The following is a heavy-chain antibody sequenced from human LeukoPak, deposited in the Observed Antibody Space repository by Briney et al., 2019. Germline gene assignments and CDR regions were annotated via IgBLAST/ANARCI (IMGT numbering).Heavy chain of an antibody. CDR3: AGDKDTSMVAWYYFAY. V-gene: IGHV3-48*02. J-gene: IGHJ4*02. CDR2: ISSRSDTI. D-gene: IGHD5-18*01. CDR1: GFTFSSYS. Sequence: PGGSLRLSCAASGFTFSSYSMNWVRQAPGKGLEWFSYISSRSDTIYYADSVKGRFTISRDNAKNSLYLQMNSLRDEDTAVYYCAGDKDTSMVAWYYFAYWGQGTLVTVSS.